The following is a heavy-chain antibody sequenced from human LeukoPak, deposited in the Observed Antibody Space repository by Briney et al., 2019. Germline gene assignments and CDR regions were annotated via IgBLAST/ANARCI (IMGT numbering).Heavy chain of an antibody. CDR1: GFTFSSYG. CDR3: ARDMITMIVVVISYAFDI. CDR2: IWYDGSNK. V-gene: IGHV3-33*01. J-gene: IGHJ3*02. Sequence: GGSLRLSCAASGFTFSSYGMHWVRQAPGKGLEWVAVIWYDGSNKYYADSVKGRFTISRDNSKNTLYLQMNSLRAEDTAVYYCARDMITMIVVVISYAFDIWGQGTMVTVSS. D-gene: IGHD3-22*01.